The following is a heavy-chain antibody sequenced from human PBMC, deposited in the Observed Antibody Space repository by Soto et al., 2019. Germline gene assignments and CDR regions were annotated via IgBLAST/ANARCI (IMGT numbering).Heavy chain of an antibody. CDR2: IVVGSGNT. Sequence: VASVKVSCKASGFTFTSSAVQWVRQARGQRLEWIGWIVVGSGNTNYAQKFQERVTITRDMSTSTAYMELSSLRSEDTAMYYCAAGPPWEQHFDYWGQGTLVTVSS. CDR3: AAGPPWEQHFDY. J-gene: IGHJ4*02. CDR1: GFTFTSSA. D-gene: IGHD1-26*01. V-gene: IGHV1-58*01.